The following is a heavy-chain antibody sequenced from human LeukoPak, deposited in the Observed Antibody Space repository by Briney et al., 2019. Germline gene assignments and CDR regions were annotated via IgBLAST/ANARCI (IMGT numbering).Heavy chain of an antibody. Sequence: GGSLRLSCAASGFTFSSYGMSWVRQAPGKGLEWVSSISGSVGTIYYADSVKGRFTISRDNSKNTLYLQMNSLRAEDTAVYYCARPRGYCSSTSCRYNWFDPWGQGTLVTVSS. CDR2: ISGSVGTI. J-gene: IGHJ5*02. D-gene: IGHD2-2*01. CDR3: ARPRGYCSSTSCRYNWFDP. V-gene: IGHV3-23*01. CDR1: GFTFSSYG.